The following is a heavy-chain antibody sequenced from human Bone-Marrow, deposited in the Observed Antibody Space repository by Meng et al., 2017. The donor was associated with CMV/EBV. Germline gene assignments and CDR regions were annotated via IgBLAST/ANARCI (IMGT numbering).Heavy chain of an antibody. CDR3: AKDVRYNGMDV. Sequence: GESLKISCAASGFTFSAYAMHWVRQAPGKGLEWVANIWSDGVNKYYVDSVKGRFTISRDTANNILYLQMNSLRAEDTAVYYCAKDVRYNGMDVWGQGNTVNVSS. CDR1: GFTFSAYA. J-gene: IGHJ6*02. V-gene: IGHV3-33*06. CDR2: IWSDGVNK.